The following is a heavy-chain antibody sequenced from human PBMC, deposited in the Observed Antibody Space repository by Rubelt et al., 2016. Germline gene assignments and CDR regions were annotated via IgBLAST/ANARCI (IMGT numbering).Heavy chain of an antibody. D-gene: IGHD2-2*01. Sequence: EVQLVESGGGLVQPGGSLRLSCAASGFTFSSYSMNWVRQAPGKGLEWVSYISSSSSPIYYADSVKGRCTISRDNAKNSLYLQRNSLRDEDTAVYYCATQGYCSSTSCYGAYWGQGTLVTVSS. CDR2: ISSSSSPI. V-gene: IGHV3-48*02. CDR3: ATQGYCSSTSCYGAY. CDR1: GFTFSSYS. J-gene: IGHJ4*02.